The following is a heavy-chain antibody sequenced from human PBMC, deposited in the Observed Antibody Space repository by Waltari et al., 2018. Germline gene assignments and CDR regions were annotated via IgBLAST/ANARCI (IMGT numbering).Heavy chain of an antibody. V-gene: IGHV3-48*03. J-gene: IGHJ4*02. Sequence: EVQLVESGGGLVQPGGSLRLSCAASGFTFSSYEMNWVRQAPGKGLEWVSYISSSGSTIYYADAVKGRFTIARDNAKNSLYLQMNSLRAEDTAVYYCARTYYDSAGYWGQGTLVTVSS. D-gene: IGHD3-22*01. CDR2: ISSSGSTI. CDR1: GFTFSSYE. CDR3: ARTYYDSAGY.